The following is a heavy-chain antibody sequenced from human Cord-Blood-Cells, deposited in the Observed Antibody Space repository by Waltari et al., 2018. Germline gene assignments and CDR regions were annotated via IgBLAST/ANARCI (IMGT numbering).Heavy chain of an antibody. CDR1: GFTFSTYA. D-gene: IGHD3-10*01. CDR2: ISYDGSNK. CDR3: AREYYYGSGSDY. J-gene: IGHJ4*02. V-gene: IGHV3-30-3*01. Sequence: VQLGEYGGGVVQPGRSRRLSCAASGFTFSTYAMHWVRQAPGKGLEWVAVISYDGSNKYYADSVKGRFTISRDNSKNTLYLQMNSLRAEDTAVYYCAREYYYGSGSDYWGQGTLVTVSS.